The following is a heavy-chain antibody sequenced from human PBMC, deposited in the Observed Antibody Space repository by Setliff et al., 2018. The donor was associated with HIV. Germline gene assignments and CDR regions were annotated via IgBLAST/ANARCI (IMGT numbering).Heavy chain of an antibody. CDR1: GGSMRSSGYS. J-gene: IGHJ6*02. CDR2: VYYNGNA. V-gene: IGHV4-30-2*01. Sequence: SETLSLTCAVSGGSMRSSGYSWTWIRQAPGKGLEWVGYVYYNGNAYYNPSLKSRVTISVDRSKNQFSLKLSSVTAADTAVYYCARRGDFFYYAMDVWGQGTTVTVSS. CDR3: ARRGDFFYYAMDV.